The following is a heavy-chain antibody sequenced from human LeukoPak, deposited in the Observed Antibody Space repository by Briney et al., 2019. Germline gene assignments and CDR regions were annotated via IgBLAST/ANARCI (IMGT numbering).Heavy chain of an antibody. CDR1: GFTFSSYA. J-gene: IGHJ4*02. V-gene: IGHV3-23*01. CDR3: ARGRPNYYFDY. Sequence: PGGSLRLSCAASGFTFSSYAMYWVRQAPGKGLEWVSTIRGSGGTTYYADSVKGRFTISRDNSKNTLYLQMNSLRAEDTAVYYCARGRPNYYFDYWGQGTLVTVSS. D-gene: IGHD4/OR15-4a*01. CDR2: IRGSGGTT.